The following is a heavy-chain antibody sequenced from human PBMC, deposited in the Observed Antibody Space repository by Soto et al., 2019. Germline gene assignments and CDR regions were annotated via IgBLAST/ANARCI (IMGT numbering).Heavy chain of an antibody. V-gene: IGHV3-21*01. CDR2: ISTSGDST. Sequence: PRLSCAASGFTFSTYTLNWVRQAPGKGLEWVSSISTSGDSTYYEDSLRGRFTISRDNARASLYLQMDSLRVEDTAMHYCTRDGEPLWGQGTMVTVSS. CDR3: TRDGEPL. D-gene: IGHD3-3*01. CDR1: GFTFSTYT. J-gene: IGHJ3*01.